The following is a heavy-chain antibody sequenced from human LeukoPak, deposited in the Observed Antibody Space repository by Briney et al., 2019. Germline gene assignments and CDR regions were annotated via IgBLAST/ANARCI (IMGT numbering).Heavy chain of an antibody. Sequence: ASVKVSCKASGYTFTSYGISWVRQAPGQGLDWMGWISAYNGNTNYVQKLQGRVTMTTDTSTSTAYMELRSLRSDDTAVYYCARAKLLWFGELLFINWFDSWGQGTLVTVSS. CDR3: ARAKLLWFGELLFINWFDS. J-gene: IGHJ5*01. D-gene: IGHD3-10*01. CDR2: ISAYNGNT. CDR1: GYTFTSYG. V-gene: IGHV1-18*01.